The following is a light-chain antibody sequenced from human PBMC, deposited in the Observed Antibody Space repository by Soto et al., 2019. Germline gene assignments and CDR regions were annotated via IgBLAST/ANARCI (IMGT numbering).Light chain of an antibody. CDR1: SSNIGSNYD. CDR2: GNS. V-gene: IGLV1-40*01. Sequence: QSVLTQPPSVSGAPGQRVTIPCTGSSSNIGSNYDVHWYKHLPGTAPKLLIYGNSNRPSGVPDRFSGSKSGTSASLAITGLQAEDEADYYCQSFDSSLSGYVFGTGTKVTVL. J-gene: IGLJ1*01. CDR3: QSFDSSLSGYV.